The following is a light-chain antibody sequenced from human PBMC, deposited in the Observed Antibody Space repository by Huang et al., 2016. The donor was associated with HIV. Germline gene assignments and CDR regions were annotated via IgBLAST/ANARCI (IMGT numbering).Light chain of an antibody. J-gene: IGKJ1*01. CDR2: DAS. CDR1: QNVWRD. V-gene: IGKV3-11*01. Sequence: EIALTQSPATLSLSPGERATLSCRASQNVWRDLAWYQHKPGQAPRRLVYDASNRATGIPARFSGSGSGTDFTLTIGSLDPADVAVDYCQQRRNWPWTFGQGTKVEIK. CDR3: QQRRNWPWT.